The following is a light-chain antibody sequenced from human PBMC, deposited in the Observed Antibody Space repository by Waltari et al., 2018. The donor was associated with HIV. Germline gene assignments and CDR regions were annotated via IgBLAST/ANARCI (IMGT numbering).Light chain of an antibody. CDR3: SSYAGSNNWV. J-gene: IGLJ3*02. Sequence: QSALTQPPSASGSPGQSVTISCTGTSSDVGVYNYVSWYKHHPGKPPKLMIYEVTKRPSGVPDRFSGSKSGDTASLTGSGLQAEDEAYYYCSSYAGSNNWVFGGGTKLTVL. CDR2: EVT. V-gene: IGLV2-8*01. CDR1: SSDVGVYNY.